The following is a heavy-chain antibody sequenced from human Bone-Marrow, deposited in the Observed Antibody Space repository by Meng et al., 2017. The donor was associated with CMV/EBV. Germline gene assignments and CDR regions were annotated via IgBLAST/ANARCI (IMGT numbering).Heavy chain of an antibody. J-gene: IGHJ4*02. CDR1: AS. CDR3: TTDSKYCSTATCYSPFDF. D-gene: IGHD2-2*01. V-gene: IGHV3-15*07. Sequence: ASTNWVRQATGKGLEWVGRIKRNADGGATDYAAPVKGRFTISGDDSKITLYLQMNSLKTEDTAVYFCTTDSKYCSTATCYSPFDFWGQGTLVTVSS. CDR2: IKRNADGGAT.